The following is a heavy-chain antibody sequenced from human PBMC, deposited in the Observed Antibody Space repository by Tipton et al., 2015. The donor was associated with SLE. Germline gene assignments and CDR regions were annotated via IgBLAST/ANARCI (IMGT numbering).Heavy chain of an antibody. CDR2: IWFDGSNK. J-gene: IGHJ4*02. CDR3: AKMMATTGDFDY. V-gene: IGHV3-33*06. D-gene: IGHD5-24*01. Sequence: SLRLSCAASGFTFRSYGMHWVRQAPGKGLEWVAVIWFDGSNKYYADSVKGRYTISRDNSKNTLYLQMNSLRVEDTAVYYCAKMMATTGDFDYWGQGTLVTVSS. CDR1: GFTFRSYG.